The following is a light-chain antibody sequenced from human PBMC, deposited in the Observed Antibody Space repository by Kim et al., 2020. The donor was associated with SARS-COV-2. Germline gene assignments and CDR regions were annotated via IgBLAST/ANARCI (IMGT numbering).Light chain of an antibody. CDR1: SSAIGAYNY. J-gene: IGLJ1*01. Sequence: TITISCTTPSSAIGAYNYVSWYQQHPGKAPKVMIYDVSKRPSGVSNRFSGSKSGNTASLIISGLQAEDEADYYCISYTSSTTYVFGTGTKVTVL. V-gene: IGLV2-14*04. CDR3: ISYTSSTTYV. CDR2: DVS.